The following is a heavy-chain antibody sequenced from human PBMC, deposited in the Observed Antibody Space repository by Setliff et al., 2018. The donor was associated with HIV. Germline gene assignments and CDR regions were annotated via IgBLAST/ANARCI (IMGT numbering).Heavy chain of an antibody. V-gene: IGHV3-33*01. CDR2: IWYDGSSE. Sequence: GGSLRLSCAASGFTFSNYGMHWVRQAPGKGLEWVAVIWYDGSSEYYGDSVKGRSTISRDNSKKTLYLQMNSLRAEDTAVYYCARDYSRYTWNYFDYWGQGTLVTVSS. D-gene: IGHD1-20*01. J-gene: IGHJ4*02. CDR3: ARDYSRYTWNYFDY. CDR1: GFTFSNYG.